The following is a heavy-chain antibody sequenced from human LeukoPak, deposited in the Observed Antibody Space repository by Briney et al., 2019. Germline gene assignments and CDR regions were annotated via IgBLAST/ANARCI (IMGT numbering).Heavy chain of an antibody. Sequence: GRSLRLSCAASGFTFSNCGXHXXRQAPGKGLEWVSVFYSGGSTYXXASXXGRFTXXXXNSKNTLYIQMNSLRAEDTAVYYCARNRERAFDIWGQGTMVTVSS. J-gene: IGHJ3*02. D-gene: IGHD1-1*01. CDR3: ARNRERAFDI. CDR2: FYSGGST. V-gene: IGHV3-NL1*01. CDR1: GFTFSNCG.